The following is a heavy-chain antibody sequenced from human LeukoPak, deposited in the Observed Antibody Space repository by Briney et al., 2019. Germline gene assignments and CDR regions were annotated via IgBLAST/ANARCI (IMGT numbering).Heavy chain of an antibody. CDR2: ISAYNGNT. Sequence: ASVKVSCKASGYTFTSYGISWVRQAPGQGLEWMGWISAYNGNTNYAQKLQGRVTMTTDTSTSVGYMELRSLRSDDTAVYYCARAYLYWGSRDFADGRLDFWGQGTLVTVSS. CDR3: ARAYLYWGSRDFADGRLDF. J-gene: IGHJ4*02. V-gene: IGHV1-18*01. D-gene: IGHD3-16*01. CDR1: GYTFTSYG.